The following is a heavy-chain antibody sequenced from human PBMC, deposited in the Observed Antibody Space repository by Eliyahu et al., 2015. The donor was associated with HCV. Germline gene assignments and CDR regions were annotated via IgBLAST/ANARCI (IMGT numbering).Heavy chain of an antibody. CDR1: GYNFPNYA. V-gene: IGHV1-3*01. CDR2: INPGNGDT. CDR3: AKDRRASGDFDY. D-gene: IGHD5-12*01. J-gene: IGHJ4*02. Sequence: QVQLVQSGAEVKKPGASVKVSCKASGYNFPNYAIHWVRQAPGHRLXWMGWINPGNGDTKYSERLQGRVTITRDTSASTAYMDLGSLSFEDTAVYYCAKDRRASGDFDYWGQGTQVTVSS.